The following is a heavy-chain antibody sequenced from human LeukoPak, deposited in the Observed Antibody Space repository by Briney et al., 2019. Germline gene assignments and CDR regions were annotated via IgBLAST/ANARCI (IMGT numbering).Heavy chain of an antibody. CDR1: GYSFTSYW. D-gene: IGHD4-11*01. V-gene: IGHV5-51*01. CDR2: IYPGDSDT. CDR3: ARHAELNYKYYFDY. Sequence: GQSLKISCKGSGYSFTSYWIGWVRQMPGKDLAWMGIIYPGDSDTRYSPSFQGQVTISADKSISTAYLQWSSLKASDTAMYYCARHAELNYKYYFDYWGQGTLVTVSS. J-gene: IGHJ4*02.